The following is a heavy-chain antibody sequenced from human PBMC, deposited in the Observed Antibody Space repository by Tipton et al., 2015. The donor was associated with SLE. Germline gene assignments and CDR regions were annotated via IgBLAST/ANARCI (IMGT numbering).Heavy chain of an antibody. CDR1: GFTFTSYG. CDR3: AKIEWGSGSANY. J-gene: IGHJ4*02. D-gene: IGHD1-26*01. V-gene: IGHV3-30*02. Sequence: SGFTFTSYGMHWVRQAPGKGLEWVAFMRYDGSNKYYADSVKGRFTISRDNSKNTLYLQMNSLRAEDTAVYYCAKIEWGSGSANYWGQGTLVTVSS. CDR2: MRYDGSNK.